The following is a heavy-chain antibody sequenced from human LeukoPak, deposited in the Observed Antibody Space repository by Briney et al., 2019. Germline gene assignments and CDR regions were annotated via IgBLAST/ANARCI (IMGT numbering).Heavy chain of an antibody. D-gene: IGHD1-26*01. CDR2: ISGSGRNT. V-gene: IGHV3-23*01. Sequence: GGSLRLSCAASGFTFSRYAMTWVRQAPGRGLEWVSTISGSGRNTFYADSVKGRFTISRDNSKNTLHLQTNSLRDDDTAVYYCVKDPQSGEVLTWGQGTPVTVSS. J-gene: IGHJ4*02. CDR3: VKDPQSGEVLT. CDR1: GFTFSRYA.